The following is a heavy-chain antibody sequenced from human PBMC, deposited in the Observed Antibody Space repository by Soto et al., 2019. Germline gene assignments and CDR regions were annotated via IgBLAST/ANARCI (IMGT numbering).Heavy chain of an antibody. Sequence: SETLSLTCTVSGGSISSYYWSWIRQPPGKGLEWIGYIYYSGSTNYNPSLKSRVTISVDTSKNQFSLKLSSVTAADTAVYYCAGYYDFWSGYYEYYYMDVWGKGTTVTVSS. D-gene: IGHD3-3*01. CDR2: IYYSGST. CDR3: AGYYDFWSGYYEYYYMDV. J-gene: IGHJ6*03. CDR1: GGSISSYY. V-gene: IGHV4-59*08.